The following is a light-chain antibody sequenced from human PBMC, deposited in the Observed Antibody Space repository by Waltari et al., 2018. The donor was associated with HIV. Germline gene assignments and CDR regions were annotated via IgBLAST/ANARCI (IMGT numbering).Light chain of an antibody. Sequence: SAVTQPASVSRLPGQSITISCSGDDNDCGLYNFVSWYQQQPGKLPRLILYDVDSRASGISDRFSGSKSGRTASLNISGLRAEDEADYYCASYTGDKTLLFGGGTKVTVL. CDR1: DNDCGLYNF. CDR2: DVD. V-gene: IGLV2-14*03. CDR3: ASYTGDKTLL. J-gene: IGLJ3*02.